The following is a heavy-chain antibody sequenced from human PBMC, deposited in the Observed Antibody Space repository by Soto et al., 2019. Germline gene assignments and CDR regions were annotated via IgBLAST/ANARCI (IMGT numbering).Heavy chain of an antibody. Sequence: QVQLVESGGGVVQPGRSLRLSCAASGFTLSDDVFHWVRQAPGKGLEWVLLISSDGSNKHYADSVKGRFTISRDNSKNTLYLEMDGLRVEDTAVYYCAREDHSRGYAGTFHHWGQGTLVTVSS. D-gene: IGHD3-22*01. CDR3: AREDHSRGYAGTFHH. CDR1: GFTLSDDV. CDR2: ISSDGSNK. J-gene: IGHJ1*01. V-gene: IGHV3-30-3*01.